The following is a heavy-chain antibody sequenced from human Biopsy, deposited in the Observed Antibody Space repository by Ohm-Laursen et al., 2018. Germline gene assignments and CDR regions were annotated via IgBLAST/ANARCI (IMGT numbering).Heavy chain of an antibody. Sequence: SETLSLTYTVSGGSISRDYWAWIRQPPGQGLEYIGYIYDRGSTANYNPSLESRVTMSVDMPKNQFSLKLSSVTAADTAIYYCARGMRSSGWPYFDSWGQGTLVTVSS. CDR1: GGSISRDY. CDR2: IYDRGST. V-gene: IGHV4-59*01. CDR3: ARGMRSSGWPYFDS. D-gene: IGHD6-19*01. J-gene: IGHJ4*02.